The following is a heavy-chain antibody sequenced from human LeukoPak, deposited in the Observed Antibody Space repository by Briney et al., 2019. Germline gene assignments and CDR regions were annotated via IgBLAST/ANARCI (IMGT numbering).Heavy chain of an antibody. CDR3: GRLPRTSLAPGF. J-gene: IGHJ4*02. CDR2: ISPSDSDT. CDR1: GYIFTTYW. Sequence: GESLKISCQGSGYIFTTYWIGLVRQMPGRGLEWMGIISPSDSDTRYIPSFKGQVTISADKSSGTAYLQWSSLKASDTAMYFCGRLPRTSLAPGFWGQGTLATVS. V-gene: IGHV5-51*01. D-gene: IGHD5-12*01.